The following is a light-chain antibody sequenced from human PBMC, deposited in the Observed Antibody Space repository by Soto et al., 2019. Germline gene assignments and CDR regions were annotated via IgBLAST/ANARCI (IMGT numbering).Light chain of an antibody. V-gene: IGLV2-8*01. J-gene: IGLJ1*01. CDR1: SSDVGANNY. Sequence: QSALTQPPSASGSPGQSVTISCTGTSSDVGANNYVSWYQQHPGKAPKLMIYEVTKRPSGVPDRFSGSKSGNTASLTVSGLQAEDEADYCNSYAGTNRVFGTGTKGTVL. CDR2: EVT. CDR3: NSYAGTNRV.